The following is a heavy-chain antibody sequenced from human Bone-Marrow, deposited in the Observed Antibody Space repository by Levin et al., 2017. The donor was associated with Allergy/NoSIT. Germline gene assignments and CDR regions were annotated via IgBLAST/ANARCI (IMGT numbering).Heavy chain of an antibody. V-gene: IGHV3-21*06. CDR3: ARGIAVAPGYFDY. CDR2: ISGSSKYI. Sequence: TGGSLRLSCVASGFTFRSYSINWVRRAPGKGPEWVASISGSSKYIYYADSVKGRFTISRDNAKNSLYLQMNSLGAEDTAVYHCARGIAVAPGYFDYWGQGTLVTVSS. CDR1: GFTFRSYS. J-gene: IGHJ4*02. D-gene: IGHD6-19*01.